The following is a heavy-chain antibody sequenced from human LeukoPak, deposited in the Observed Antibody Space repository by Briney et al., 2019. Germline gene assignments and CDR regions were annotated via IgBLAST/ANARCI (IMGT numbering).Heavy chain of an antibody. CDR3: ARAIQYDYGDYGGSCAFDI. Sequence: GGSLRLSCAASGFTFSSYAMHWVRQAPGKGLEFVSTISTNGDSTYYAKSVKGRFTISRDNSKNTLYLQMNSLRAEDTAVYYCARAIQYDYGDYGGSCAFDIWGQGTMVTVSS. V-gene: IGHV3-64*01. D-gene: IGHD4-17*01. J-gene: IGHJ3*02. CDR1: GFTFSSYA. CDR2: ISTNGDST.